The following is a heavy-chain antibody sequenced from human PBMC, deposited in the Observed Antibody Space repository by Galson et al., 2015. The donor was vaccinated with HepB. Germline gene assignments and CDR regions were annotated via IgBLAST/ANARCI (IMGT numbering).Heavy chain of an antibody. V-gene: IGHV1-2*02. J-gene: IGHJ4*02. CDR3: ARNELPLGYYFDY. Sequence: KVSCKASGYTFTGYYMHWVRQAPGQGLEWTGWINPNSGGTNYAQKFQGRVTMTRDTSISTAYMELSRLRSDDTAVYYCARNELPLGYYFDYWGQGTLVTVSS. CDR1: GYTFTGYY. CDR2: INPNSGGT. D-gene: IGHD2-15*01.